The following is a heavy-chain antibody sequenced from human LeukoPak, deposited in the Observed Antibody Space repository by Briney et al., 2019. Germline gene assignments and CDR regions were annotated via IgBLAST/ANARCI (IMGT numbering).Heavy chain of an antibody. CDR1: GFTFSSYW. Sequence: GGSLRLSCAASGFTFSSYWMSWVRQAPGKGLEWVANIKQDGSEKYYVDSVKGRFTISRDNAKNSLYLQMNSLRAEDAAVYFCAKAPVTSCRGAYCYPFDSWGQGTLVTVSS. CDR3: AKAPVTSCRGAYCYPFDS. D-gene: IGHD2-21*01. J-gene: IGHJ4*02. V-gene: IGHV3-7*03. CDR2: IKQDGSEK.